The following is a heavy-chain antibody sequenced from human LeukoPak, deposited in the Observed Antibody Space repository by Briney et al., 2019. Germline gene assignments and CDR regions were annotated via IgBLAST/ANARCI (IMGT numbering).Heavy chain of an antibody. V-gene: IGHV4-39*07. CDR2: IYYSGSA. D-gene: IGHD6-13*01. J-gene: IGHJ6*03. Sequence: SETLSLTCTVSGGSISSSSYYWGWIRQPPGRGLEWIGNIYYSGSAYYNPSLKSRVTISGDTSKNQYSLKLTSVTAADTAVYFCARGGRYMSASWYRSVYYYMGVWGKGTTVTVSS. CDR3: ARGGRYMSASWYRSVYYYMGV. CDR1: GGSISSSSYY.